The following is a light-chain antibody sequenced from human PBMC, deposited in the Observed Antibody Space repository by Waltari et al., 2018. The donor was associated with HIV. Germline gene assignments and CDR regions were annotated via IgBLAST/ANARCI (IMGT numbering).Light chain of an antibody. CDR1: SSNIGAGSD. J-gene: IGLJ3*02. CDR3: QSYDNSLSGHWG. Sequence: QSALTQPPSVSGAPGQRVTISCPGSSSNIGAGSDVHWHQQLPGTAPKLLISGNTNRPSGVPDRFSGSKSGTSASLAITGLQTEDEGTYYCQSYDNSLSGHWGFGGGTKLTVL. CDR2: GNT. V-gene: IGLV1-40*01.